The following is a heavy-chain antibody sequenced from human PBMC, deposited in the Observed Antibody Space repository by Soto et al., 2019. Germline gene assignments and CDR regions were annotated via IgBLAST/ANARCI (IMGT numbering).Heavy chain of an antibody. V-gene: IGHV3-66*01. CDR2: IYSGGST. CDR1: GFTVSSNY. J-gene: IGHJ6*03. CDR3: AGGNRNYYGSGKSMRYYYYMDV. D-gene: IGHD3-10*01. Sequence: GGSLRLSCAASGFTVSSNYMSWVRQAPGKGLEWVSVIYSGGSTYYADSVKGRFTISRDNSKNTRYLQMNSLRAEDTAVYYCAGGNRNYYGSGKSMRYYYYMDVWGKGTTVTVSS.